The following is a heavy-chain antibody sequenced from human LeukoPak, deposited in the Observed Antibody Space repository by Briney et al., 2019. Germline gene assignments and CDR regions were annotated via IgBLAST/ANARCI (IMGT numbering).Heavy chain of an antibody. J-gene: IGHJ3*02. Sequence: SETLSLTCAVYGGSFSGYYWSWIRQPPGKGLEWIGEINHSGSTNYNPSLKSRVTISVDTSENQFSLKLSSVTAADTAVYYCARRIDAFDIWGQGTMVTVSS. CDR1: GGSFSGYY. CDR2: INHSGST. V-gene: IGHV4-34*01. CDR3: ARRIDAFDI.